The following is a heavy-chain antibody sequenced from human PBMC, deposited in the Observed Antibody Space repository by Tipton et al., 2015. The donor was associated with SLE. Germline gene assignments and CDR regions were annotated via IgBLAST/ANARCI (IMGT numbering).Heavy chain of an antibody. CDR1: GFDFESYA. CDR3: AKAGCSSTSCPFDS. D-gene: IGHD2-2*01. J-gene: IGHJ4*02. CDR2: ITDDDTT. V-gene: IGHV3-23*01. Sequence: SLRLSCAASGFDFESYAMTWVRQAPEKGLEWISAITDDDTTFYADSVKGRFTISRDNSKKSLFLQMDSLRGEDTAVYYCAKAGCSSTSCPFDSWGQGTQATVSS.